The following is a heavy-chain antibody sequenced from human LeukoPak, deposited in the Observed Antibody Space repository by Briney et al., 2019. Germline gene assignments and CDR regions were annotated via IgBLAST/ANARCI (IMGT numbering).Heavy chain of an antibody. V-gene: IGHV3-23*01. CDR3: ARAPYTTGRSFYFDS. Sequence: GGSLRLSCAASGFTFSSYAMSWVRQAPGKGLEWVSAISGSGGSTYYADSVKGRFTISRDNSKNTLYLQMNSLRAEDTAVYYCARAPYTTGRSFYFDSWGQGTLATVSS. CDR2: ISGSGGST. D-gene: IGHD2-2*02. CDR1: GFTFSSYA. J-gene: IGHJ4*02.